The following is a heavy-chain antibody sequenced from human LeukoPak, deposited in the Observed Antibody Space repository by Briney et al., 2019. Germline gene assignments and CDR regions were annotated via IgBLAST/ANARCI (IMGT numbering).Heavy chain of an antibody. Sequence: ASVKVSCKASGYTLTSYYLHWVRQAPGQGLEWMAIINPSGGSTSYAQKFQGRVTMTRDTSTSTVYMELSSLRSEDTAVYYCARDHCSGGSCPAYYFDYWGQGTLVTVSS. V-gene: IGHV1-46*01. CDR1: GYTLTSYY. D-gene: IGHD2-15*01. CDR3: ARDHCSGGSCPAYYFDY. CDR2: INPSGGST. J-gene: IGHJ4*02.